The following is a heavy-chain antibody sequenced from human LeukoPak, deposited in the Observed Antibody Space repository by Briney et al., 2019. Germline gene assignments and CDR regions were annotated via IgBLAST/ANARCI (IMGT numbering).Heavy chain of an antibody. Sequence: GESLKISCKGSGYSFTSYWIGWVRQMPGKGLEWMGIIYPGDSDTRYSPSFQGQVTFSADKSISTAYLQWSSLKASDTAMYYCARVPGIAAAGLSYYYYYMDVWGKGTTVTVSS. D-gene: IGHD6-13*01. CDR1: GYSFTSYW. V-gene: IGHV5-51*01. CDR2: IYPGDSDT. J-gene: IGHJ6*03. CDR3: ARVPGIAAAGLSYYYYYMDV.